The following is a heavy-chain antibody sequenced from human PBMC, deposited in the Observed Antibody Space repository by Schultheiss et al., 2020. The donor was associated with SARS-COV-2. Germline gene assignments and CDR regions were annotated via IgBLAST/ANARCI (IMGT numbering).Heavy chain of an antibody. V-gene: IGHV3-23*01. CDR1: GITFSTYG. CDR2: INAGGGGT. Sequence: GGSLRLSCAASGITFSTYGMGWVRQPPGKGLEWVSFINAGGGGTYYADSVKGRFTISRDNSKNTLYLQMNSLRAEDTAVYYCAKDDGYSSSWYEIYYYYYGMDVWGQGTTVTVSS. J-gene: IGHJ6*02. CDR3: AKDDGYSSSWYEIYYYYYGMDV. D-gene: IGHD6-13*01.